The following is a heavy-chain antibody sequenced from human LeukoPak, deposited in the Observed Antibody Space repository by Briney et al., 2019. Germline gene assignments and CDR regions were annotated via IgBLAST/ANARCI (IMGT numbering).Heavy chain of an antibody. J-gene: IGHJ4*02. CDR2: INPNSGGT. Sequence: ASVKVSCKAYGYTFTGYYMHWVRQAPGQGLEWMGWINPNSGGTNYAQKFQGRVTMTRDTSISTAYMELSRPRSDDTAVYYCARETFSSAIIDYWGQGTLVTVSS. CDR1: GYTFTGYY. CDR3: ARETFSSAIIDY. V-gene: IGHV1-2*02. D-gene: IGHD3-22*01.